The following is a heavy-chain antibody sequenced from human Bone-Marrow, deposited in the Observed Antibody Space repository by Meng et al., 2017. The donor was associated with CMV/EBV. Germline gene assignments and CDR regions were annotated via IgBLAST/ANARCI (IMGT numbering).Heavy chain of an antibody. D-gene: IGHD5-18*01. Sequence: GGSLRLSCAASGFTFSDYYMSWIRQAPGKGLEWVSYISSSGSTIYYADSVKGRFTISRDNAKNSLYLQMNSLRAEDTAVYYCARDTAMDRTPYYYYYGMDVWGQGTTVTVSS. CDR3: ARDTAMDRTPYYYYYGMDV. J-gene: IGHJ6*02. CDR2: ISSSGSTI. V-gene: IGHV3-11*04. CDR1: GFTFSDYY.